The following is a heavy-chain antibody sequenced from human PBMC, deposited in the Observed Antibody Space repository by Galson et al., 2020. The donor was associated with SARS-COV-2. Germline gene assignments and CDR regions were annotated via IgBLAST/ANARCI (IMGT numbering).Heavy chain of an antibody. V-gene: IGHV3-30*01. Sequence: GGSLRLSCAASGFTFSSYAMHWVRQAPGKGLEWVAVISYDGSNKYYADSVKGRFTISRDNSKNTLYLQMNSLRSDDTAVYYCALGVTTYPPRFDYWGQGTLVTVSS. J-gene: IGHJ4*02. D-gene: IGHD4-17*01. CDR3: ALGVTTYPPRFDY. CDR2: ISYDGSNK. CDR1: GFTFSSYA.